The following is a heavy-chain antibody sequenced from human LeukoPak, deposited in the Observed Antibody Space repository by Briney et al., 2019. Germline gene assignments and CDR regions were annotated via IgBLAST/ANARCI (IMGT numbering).Heavy chain of an antibody. V-gene: IGHV3-30*02. CDR2: IRSDGSNK. J-gene: IGHJ4*02. D-gene: IGHD6-19*01. CDR1: GFSFSSYG. CDR3: ARNFALSGWPLFDY. Sequence: GGSLRLSCAGSGFSFSSYGMHWVRQAPGKGLEWLAFIRSDGSNKYYADSVKGRFTISRDNAKNSLYLQMNSLRAEDTAVYYCARNFALSGWPLFDYWGQGTLVTVSS.